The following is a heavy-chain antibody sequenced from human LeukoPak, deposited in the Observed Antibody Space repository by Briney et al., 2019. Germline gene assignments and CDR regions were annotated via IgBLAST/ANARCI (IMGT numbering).Heavy chain of an antibody. Sequence: GGCLRLSCAASGFTFSSYSMNWVRLAPGNGLGWVSSISSSSSYIYYADSVKGRFTISRDNAKNSLYLQMNSLRAEDTAVYYCARVGPHDAFDIWGQGTMVTVSS. CDR1: GFTFSSYS. CDR3: ARVGPHDAFDI. J-gene: IGHJ3*02. V-gene: IGHV3-21*01. CDR2: ISSSSSYI.